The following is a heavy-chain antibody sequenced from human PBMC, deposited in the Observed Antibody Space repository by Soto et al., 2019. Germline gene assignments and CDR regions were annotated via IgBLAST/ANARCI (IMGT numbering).Heavy chain of an antibody. CDR1: GFGFSSHG. V-gene: IGHV3-33*01. CDR3: ARDDQYDDNGLDS. J-gene: IGHJ5*01. D-gene: IGHD3-3*01. Sequence: SGGGVVQPGRSLRLSCAASGFGFSSHGMHWVRQAPGKGLEWLAVIVRDGSEKFYAYSVGGRFPISRHNSKNTLYLEMNVLSAEDTAVYYCARDDQYDDNGLDSWGQGTLVTLSS. CDR2: IVRDGSEK.